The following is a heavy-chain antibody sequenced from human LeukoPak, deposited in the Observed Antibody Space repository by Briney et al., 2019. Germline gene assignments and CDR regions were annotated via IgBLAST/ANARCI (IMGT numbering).Heavy chain of an antibody. V-gene: IGHV3-7*03. Sequence: PGGSLRLSCAASGFTFSTYWMSWVRQAPGKGLEWVANIKQDGSETYYVDSVKGRFTISRDNAKNSLYLQMNSLRAEDTALYYCARDKSPVRYCSGGSCPSYDAFDIWGQGTMVTVSS. CDR2: IKQDGSET. J-gene: IGHJ3*02. CDR3: ARDKSPVRYCSGGSCPSYDAFDI. CDR1: GFTFSTYW. D-gene: IGHD2-15*01.